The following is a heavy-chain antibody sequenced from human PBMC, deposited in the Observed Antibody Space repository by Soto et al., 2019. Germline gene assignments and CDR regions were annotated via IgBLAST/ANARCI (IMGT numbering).Heavy chain of an antibody. V-gene: IGHV4-34*01. CDR3: ARGGIVVVPRRNWFDP. J-gene: IGHJ5*02. CDR2: INHSGST. CDR1: GGSFSGYY. D-gene: IGHD2-21*01. Sequence: QVQLQQWGAGLLKPSETLSLTCAVYGGSFSGYYWSWIRQPPGKGLEWIGEINHSGSTNYNPSRKSRVTISVDTSKNQFSLKLSSVTAADTAVYYCARGGIVVVPRRNWFDPWGQGTLVTVSS.